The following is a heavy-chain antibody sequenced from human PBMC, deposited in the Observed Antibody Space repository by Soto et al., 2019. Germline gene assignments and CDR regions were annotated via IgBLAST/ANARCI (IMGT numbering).Heavy chain of an antibody. V-gene: IGHV4-59*01. Sequence: QVHLQESGPGLVKPSESLSLPCSISGGSINSYYWSWLRQPPGMGLAWIAYISDRGSTNDNPSLKSRATISVDTTKNQFALKLSSVTAADTAVYYCARDNFGKRSYYYLHVWVKGTTVTVSS. CDR1: GGSINSYY. D-gene: IGHD1-20*01. J-gene: IGHJ6*03. CDR2: ISDRGST. CDR3: ARDNFGKRSYYYLHV.